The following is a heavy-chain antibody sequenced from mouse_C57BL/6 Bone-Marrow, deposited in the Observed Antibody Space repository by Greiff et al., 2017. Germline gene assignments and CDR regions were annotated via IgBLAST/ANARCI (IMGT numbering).Heavy chain of an antibody. D-gene: IGHD2-4*01. Sequence: VQLQQSGAELVRPGTSVKMSCKASGYTFTNYWIGWAKQRPGHGLEWIGDIYPGGGYTNYNEKFKGKVTLTADKSSSTAYMQFSSLTSEDSAIYYSAKYYDYDRYCDVWGTGTTVTVSS. J-gene: IGHJ1*03. CDR2: IYPGGGYT. V-gene: IGHV1-63*01. CDR3: AKYYDYDRYCDV. CDR1: GYTFTNYW.